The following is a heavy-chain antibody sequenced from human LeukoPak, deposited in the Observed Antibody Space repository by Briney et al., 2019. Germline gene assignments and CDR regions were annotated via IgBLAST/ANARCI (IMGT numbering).Heavy chain of an antibody. CDR3: ARGQGEWLRLSYYGMDV. CDR2: MNPNSGNT. V-gene: IGHV1-8*01. Sequence: ASVKVYCKASGYTFTSYDINWVRQATGQGLEWMGWMNPNSGNTGYAQKFQGRVTMTRNTSISTAYMELSSLRSEDTAVYYCARGQGEWLRLSYYGMDVWGQGTTVTVSS. D-gene: IGHD5-12*01. CDR1: GYTFTSYD. J-gene: IGHJ6*02.